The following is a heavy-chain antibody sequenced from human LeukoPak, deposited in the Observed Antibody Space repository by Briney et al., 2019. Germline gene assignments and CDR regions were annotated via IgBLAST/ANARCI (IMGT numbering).Heavy chain of an antibody. CDR1: GFTFDDYA. Sequence: GGSLRLSCAASGFTFDDYAMHWVRQAPGKGLEWVSTFSGSGGSTYYADSVKGRFTISRDNSKNTLYLQMNSLGAEDTAVYYCAKDQYTSSSGRVNFDYWGKGTLVTVSS. CDR2: FSGSGGST. J-gene: IGHJ4*02. CDR3: AKDQYTSSSGRVNFDY. D-gene: IGHD6-6*01. V-gene: IGHV3-23*01.